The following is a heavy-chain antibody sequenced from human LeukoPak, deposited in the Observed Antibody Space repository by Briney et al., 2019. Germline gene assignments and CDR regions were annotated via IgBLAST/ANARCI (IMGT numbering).Heavy chain of an antibody. D-gene: IGHD6-13*01. V-gene: IGHV1-8*01. CDR3: ATDQLSGYSSSWLSDY. Sequence: GASVKVSCKASGYTFTSYDINWVRQATGQGLEWMGWMNPNSGNTGYAQKFQGRVTMTRNTSISTAYMELSSLRSEDTAVYYCATDQLSGYSSSWLSDYWGQGTLVTVSS. J-gene: IGHJ4*02. CDR2: MNPNSGNT. CDR1: GYTFTSYD.